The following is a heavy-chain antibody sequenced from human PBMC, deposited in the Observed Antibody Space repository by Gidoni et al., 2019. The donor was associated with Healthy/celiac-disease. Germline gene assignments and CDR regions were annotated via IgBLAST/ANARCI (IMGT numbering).Heavy chain of an antibody. CDR2: IYPGDSDT. J-gene: IGHJ4*02. CDR1: GYSFTSYW. V-gene: IGHV5-51*01. D-gene: IGHD3-16*01. CDR3: AAPDDTFLVL. Sequence: EVHLVQPGAEVKKPGEYLMSSWKASGYSFTSYWIGWVRQMPGKGLEWMGIIYPGDSDTRYSPSFQGQVTISADKSISTAYLQWSSLKASDTAMYYCAAPDDTFLVLWGQGTLVTVSS.